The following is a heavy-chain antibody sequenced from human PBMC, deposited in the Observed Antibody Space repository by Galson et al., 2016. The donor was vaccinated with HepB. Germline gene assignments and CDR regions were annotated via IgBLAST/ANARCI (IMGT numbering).Heavy chain of an antibody. V-gene: IGHV3-21*01. CDR1: GFTFSDYS. Sequence: SLRLSCAGSGFTFSDYSMNWVRQAPGKGLEWVASISTGSSYIYYADSLKGRFTVSRDNAKNSMFLQMNSLRGEDTAMYFCARYSLPYDALDIWGQRTMVNVSS. CDR2: ISTGSSYI. J-gene: IGHJ3*02. CDR3: ARYSLPYDALDI. D-gene: IGHD3-9*01.